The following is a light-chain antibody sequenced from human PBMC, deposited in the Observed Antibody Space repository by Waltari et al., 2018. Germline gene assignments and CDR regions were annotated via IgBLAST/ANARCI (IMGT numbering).Light chain of an antibody. J-gene: IGLJ2*01. CDR1: SRDVGGYNY. Sequence: QSALTQPRSVSGSPGQSVTIPCTGTSRDVGGYNYVSCYQQHPGKAPKLMIYDVSKRPSGVPDRFSGSKSGNTASLTISGLQAEDEADYYCCSYAGSYVVFGGGTKLTVL. V-gene: IGLV2-11*01. CDR2: DVS. CDR3: CSYAGSYVV.